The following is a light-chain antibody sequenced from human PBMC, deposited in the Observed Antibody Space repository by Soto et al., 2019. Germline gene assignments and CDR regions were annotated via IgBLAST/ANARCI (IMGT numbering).Light chain of an antibody. CDR3: CSYGGSSALPYV. CDR2: EVA. V-gene: IGLV2-23*02. CDR1: SSDVGTYNL. Sequence: QSVLAQPASVSGSPEQSVTISCTGTSSDVGTYNLVSWYQQHPGKAPKLIIYEVAERPSGVSNRFSGSKFGNTASLTISGILPEDEADYYCCSYGGSSALPYVFGTGNKVTVL. J-gene: IGLJ1*01.